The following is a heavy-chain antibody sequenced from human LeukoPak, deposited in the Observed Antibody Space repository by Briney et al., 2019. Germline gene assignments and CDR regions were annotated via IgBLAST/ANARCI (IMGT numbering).Heavy chain of an antibody. CDR1: GYSISSGYY. V-gene: IGHV4-4*07. D-gene: IGHD3-22*01. CDR3: ARTPIYYFDNSGYYN. CDR2: IYASGSA. J-gene: IGHJ4*02. Sequence: KSSETLSLTCTVSGYSISSGYYWSWIRQPAGKGLEWIGLIYASGSANYNPSLKSRVTMSVDTSKNQFSLKLSSVTAADTAVYYCARTPIYYFDNSGYYNWGQGTLVTVSS.